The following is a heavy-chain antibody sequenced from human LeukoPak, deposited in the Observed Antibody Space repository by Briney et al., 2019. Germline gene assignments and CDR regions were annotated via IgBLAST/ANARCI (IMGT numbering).Heavy chain of an antibody. CDR2: INSSGRTI. D-gene: IGHD5-12*01. Sequence: QPGGSLRLSCAASGFTFSSYEMNWVRQAPGKGLEWVSYINSSGRTIYYADTVKGRFLISRDNAKISVYLQMSGLREEDTAGYDCTREVVPYSMNSGYDAFHFWGQGTMATVSS. J-gene: IGHJ3*01. CDR1: GFTFSSYE. CDR3: TREVVPYSMNSGYDAFHF. V-gene: IGHV3-48*03.